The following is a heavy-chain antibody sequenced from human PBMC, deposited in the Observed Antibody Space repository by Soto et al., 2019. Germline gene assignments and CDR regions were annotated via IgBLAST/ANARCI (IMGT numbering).Heavy chain of an antibody. J-gene: IGHJ6*02. D-gene: IGHD3-10*01. CDR2: ISYDGSNK. V-gene: IGHV3-30*18. CDR3: AKSLRNYYGSGSYIDDYYYGMDV. CDR1: GFTFSSYG. Sequence: QVQLVESGGGVVQPGRSLRLSCAASGFTFSSYGMHWVRQAPGKGLEWVAVISYDGSNKYYADSVKGRFTISRDNSKNTLYLQMNNLRAEDTAVYYCAKSLRNYYGSGSYIDDYYYGMDVWGQGTTVTVSS.